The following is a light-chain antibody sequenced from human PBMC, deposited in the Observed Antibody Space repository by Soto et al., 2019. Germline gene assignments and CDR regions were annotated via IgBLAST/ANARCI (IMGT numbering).Light chain of an antibody. Sequence: DIEMTQSPASLSASVGDRVTISCRTSQTINNNLNWYQQRPGKAPKLLIYSSSSLMSGVPPRFSGSGSGTELTLTISSLQPEDFATYFCQQTYITPITFGQGTRLDIK. V-gene: IGKV1-39*01. CDR3: QQTYITPIT. CDR2: SSS. J-gene: IGKJ5*01. CDR1: QTINNN.